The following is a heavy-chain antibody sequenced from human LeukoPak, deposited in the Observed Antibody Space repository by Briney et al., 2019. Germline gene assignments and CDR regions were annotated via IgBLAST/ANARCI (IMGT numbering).Heavy chain of an antibody. Sequence: GGSLRLSCAASGFTFSSYWMSWVRQPPGKGLEWVSSIFPSGGEIHYADSVRGRFTISRDNSKSILSLQMNSLRAEDTAIYYCATYRQVLLPFESWGQGTLVTVSS. D-gene: IGHD5-18*01. V-gene: IGHV3-23*01. J-gene: IGHJ4*02. CDR3: ATYRQVLLPFES. CDR2: IFPSGGEI. CDR1: GFTFSSYW.